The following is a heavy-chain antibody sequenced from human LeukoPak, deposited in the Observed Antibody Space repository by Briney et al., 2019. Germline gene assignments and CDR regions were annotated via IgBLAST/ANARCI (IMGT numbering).Heavy chain of an antibody. CDR3: AKEVVITLGYFDY. Sequence: GGSLRLSCAASGFTFSSYGMHWVRQAPGKGLEWVAFIRYDGSNKYYADSVKGRFTISRDNSKNTLYLQMNSLRAEDTAVYYCAKEVVITLGYFDYWGQGTLVTVSS. J-gene: IGHJ4*02. CDR1: GFTFSSYG. D-gene: IGHD3-22*01. CDR2: IRYDGSNK. V-gene: IGHV3-30*02.